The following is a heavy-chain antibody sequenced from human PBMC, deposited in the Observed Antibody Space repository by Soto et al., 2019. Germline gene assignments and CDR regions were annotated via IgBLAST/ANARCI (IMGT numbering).Heavy chain of an antibody. CDR3: ARLQSYGDLDY. CDR1: RGTFSSYT. D-gene: IGHD4-17*01. J-gene: IGHJ4*02. CDR2: IIPILGIA. Sequence: ASVQVSCKASRGTFSSYTIIWVRQAPAQGLEWMGKIIPILGIANYAQKFQGRVTITADKSTSTAYMELSSLRSEDTAVYYCARLQSYGDLDYWGQGTLVTVSS. V-gene: IGHV1-69*02.